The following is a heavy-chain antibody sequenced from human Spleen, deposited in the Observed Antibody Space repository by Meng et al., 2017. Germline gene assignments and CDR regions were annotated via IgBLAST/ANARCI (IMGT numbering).Heavy chain of an antibody. J-gene: IGHJ5*02. Sequence: QVHLQESGPRLVKPSQTLSLPCTVSGGPINSGDYYWSWIRQPPGKGLEWMGYIYDSGTTSYNPSLKSRLTISIDTSKNQFSLRLSSVTAADTAVYYCVRSSGWVRTGFDPWGQGTLVTVSS. CDR2: IYDSGTT. D-gene: IGHD6-19*01. CDR3: VRSSGWVRTGFDP. CDR1: GGPINSGDYY. V-gene: IGHV4-30-4*01.